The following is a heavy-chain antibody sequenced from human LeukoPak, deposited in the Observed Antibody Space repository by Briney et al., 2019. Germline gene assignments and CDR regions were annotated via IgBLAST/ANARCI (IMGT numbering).Heavy chain of an antibody. CDR3: ARVSQMGRLGELSFETSVDAFDI. Sequence: PSETLSLTCTVSGGSISSYYWSWIRQPAGKGLEWIGYIYYSGSTNYNPSLKSRVTISVDTSKNQFSLKLNSVTAADTAVYYCARVSQMGRLGELSFETSVDAFDIWGQGTMVTVSS. D-gene: IGHD3-16*02. V-gene: IGHV4-59*01. CDR2: IYYSGST. CDR1: GGSISSYY. J-gene: IGHJ3*02.